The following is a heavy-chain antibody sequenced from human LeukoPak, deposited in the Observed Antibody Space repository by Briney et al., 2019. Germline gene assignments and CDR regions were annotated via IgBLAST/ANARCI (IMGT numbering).Heavy chain of an antibody. J-gene: IGHJ3*02. CDR1: GFTFSSYS. D-gene: IGHD3-16*01. CDR3: ARVGVMTTDAFDI. CDR2: ISSSSSTI. Sequence: PGGSLRLSCAASGFTFSSYSMNWVRQAPGKGLEWVSYISSSSSTIYYADSVKGRFTISRDNAKNSLYLQMNSLRAEDTAVYYCARVGVMTTDAFDIWGQGTMVTVSS. V-gene: IGHV3-48*01.